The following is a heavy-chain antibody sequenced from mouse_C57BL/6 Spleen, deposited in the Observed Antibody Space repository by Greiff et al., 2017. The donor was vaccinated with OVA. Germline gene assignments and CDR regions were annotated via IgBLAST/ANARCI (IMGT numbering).Heavy chain of an antibody. CDR3: ARWDYYGSSYPSWFAY. CDR1: GYTFTSYW. D-gene: IGHD1-1*01. J-gene: IGHJ3*01. CDR2: IYPSDSET. Sequence: VQLQQPGAELVRPGSSVKLSCKASGYTFTSYWMDWVKQRPGQGLEWIGNIYPSDSETHYNQKFKDKATLTVDKSSSTAYMQLSSLTSEDSAVYDCARWDYYGSSYPSWFAYWGQGTLVTVSA. V-gene: IGHV1-61*01.